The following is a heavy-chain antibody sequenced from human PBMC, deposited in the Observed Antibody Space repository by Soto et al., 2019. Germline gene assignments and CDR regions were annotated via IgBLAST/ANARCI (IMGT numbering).Heavy chain of an antibody. V-gene: IGHV3-30*18. J-gene: IGHJ4*02. CDR1: GFTFSSYG. CDR2: ISYDGSNK. CDR3: AKLDY. Sequence: QVQLVESGGGVVQPGRSLRLSCAASGFTFSSYGMHWVRQAPGKGLEWGAVISYDGSNKYYADSVKGRFTISRDNSKNTLYLQMNSLRAEDTAVYYCAKLDYWGQGTLVTVSS.